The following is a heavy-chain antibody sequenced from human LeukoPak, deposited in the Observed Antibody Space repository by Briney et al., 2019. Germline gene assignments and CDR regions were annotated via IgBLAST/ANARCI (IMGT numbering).Heavy chain of an antibody. CDR1: GGSFSGYY. D-gene: IGHD2-2*01. CDR3: ARRKKSKYCSSTSCYGWFDP. Sequence: KPSETLSLTCAVYGGSFSGYYWSWIRQPPGKGLEWIGEINHSGSTNYNPPLKSRVTISVDTSKSQFSLKLSSVTAADTAVYYCARRKKSKYCSSTSCYGWFDPWGQGTLVTVSS. J-gene: IGHJ5*02. CDR2: INHSGST. V-gene: IGHV4-34*01.